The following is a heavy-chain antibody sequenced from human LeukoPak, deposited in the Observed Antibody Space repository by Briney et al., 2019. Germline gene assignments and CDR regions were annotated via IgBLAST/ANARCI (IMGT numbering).Heavy chain of an antibody. Sequence: SETLSLTCVVSGGSISGYHWSWIRQPPGKGLEWIGYIYYKGITNYNPSLKSRVTISLDTSKSQFSLNLSSMTAADTAVYYCARLVAETGTVDWFDPWGQGTVVTVSS. CDR1: GGSISGYH. CDR3: ARLVAETGTVDWFDP. CDR2: IYYKGIT. V-gene: IGHV4-59*08. J-gene: IGHJ5*02. D-gene: IGHD2-21*02.